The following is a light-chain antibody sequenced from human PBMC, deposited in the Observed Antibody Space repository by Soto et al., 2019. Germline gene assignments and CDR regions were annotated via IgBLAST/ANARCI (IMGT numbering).Light chain of an antibody. CDR1: QSVSSN. CDR2: GAS. Sequence: EIVMTQSPATLSVSPGERATLSCRASQSVSSNLAWYQQKPGQAPRLLIYGASTRATGIPARFSGSGSGTEFTLTISSLQSEDFAVSYCKQYNNWPVTFGQGTKLEIK. J-gene: IGKJ2*01. CDR3: KQYNNWPVT. V-gene: IGKV3-15*01.